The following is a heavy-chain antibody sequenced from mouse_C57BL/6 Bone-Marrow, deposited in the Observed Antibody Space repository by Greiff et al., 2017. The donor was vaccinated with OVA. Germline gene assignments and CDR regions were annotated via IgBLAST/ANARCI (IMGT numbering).Heavy chain of an antibody. D-gene: IGHD2-4*01. CDR2: IDPSDSYP. CDR3: ARGGLRRYYYAMDY. V-gene: IGHV1-50*01. Sequence: QVQLQQPGAELVKPGASVKLSCKASGYTFTSYWMQWVKQRPGQGLEWIGEIDPSDSYPNYNQKFKGKATLTVDTSSSTAYMQLSSLTSEDSAVYYCARGGLRRYYYAMDYWGQGTSVTVSS. J-gene: IGHJ4*01. CDR1: GYTFTSYW.